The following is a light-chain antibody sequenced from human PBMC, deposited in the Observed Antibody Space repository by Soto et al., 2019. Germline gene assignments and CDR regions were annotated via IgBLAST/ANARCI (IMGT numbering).Light chain of an antibody. J-gene: IGKJ1*01. Sequence: IEMTQSPATLSVSPGERATLSCRASQSVSSTLVGYRQKPGQAPRLLIYGASTRVTGIPARFSGSGSGTEFTLTISSLQSEDFAVYYCQQYHNWWTFGQGTKV. CDR1: QSVSST. CDR2: GAS. CDR3: QQYHNWWT. V-gene: IGKV3-15*01.